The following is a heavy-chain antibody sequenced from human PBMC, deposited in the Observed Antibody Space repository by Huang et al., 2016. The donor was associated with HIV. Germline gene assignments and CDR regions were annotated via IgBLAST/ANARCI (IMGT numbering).Heavy chain of an antibody. D-gene: IGHD6-19*01. V-gene: IGHV4-59*02. CDR2: VYDSGTT. CDR3: VRDQGRLAVGGIDNWFDP. CDR1: GDSVSSHY. J-gene: IGHJ5*02. Sequence: QVRLQESGPGLVKPSETLSLSCTVSGDSVSSHYWGWIRHPPGKGLEWFGTVYDSGTTKYHPRLKSRITISVDTSKNGFSLNITSVSAADTAMYFCVRDQGRLAVGGIDNWFDPWGQGALVTVSS.